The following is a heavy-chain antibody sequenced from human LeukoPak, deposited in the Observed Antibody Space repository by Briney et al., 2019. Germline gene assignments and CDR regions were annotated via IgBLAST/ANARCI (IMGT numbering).Heavy chain of an antibody. CDR2: ISSSGSAI. Sequence: GGSLRLSCAASGFTFSSYEMNWVRQAPGKGLEWVSYISSSGSAIYYADSVKGRFTISRDNAKNSLYLQMNSLRAEDTAVYYCARDVDYGLLDYWGQGTLVTVSS. CDR3: ARDVDYGLLDY. V-gene: IGHV3-48*03. CDR1: GFTFSSYE. D-gene: IGHD4-17*01. J-gene: IGHJ4*02.